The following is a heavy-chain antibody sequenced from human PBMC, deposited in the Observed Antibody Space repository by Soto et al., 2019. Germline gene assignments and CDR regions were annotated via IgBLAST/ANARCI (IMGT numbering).Heavy chain of an antibody. V-gene: IGHV3-30*18. CDR1: GFTFSSYG. J-gene: IGHJ4*01. CDR2: ISYDGSNK. CDR3: VKGNQLLRYYLEF. D-gene: IGHD2-15*01. Sequence: PVGALRLSFAASGFTFSSYGMNWVRQAPGKGLEWVAVISYDGSNKYYADAVKGRFTISRDNSKNTLFLQMSSLRVEDTAIYFCVKGNQLLRYYLEFWGPGSLVTVSS.